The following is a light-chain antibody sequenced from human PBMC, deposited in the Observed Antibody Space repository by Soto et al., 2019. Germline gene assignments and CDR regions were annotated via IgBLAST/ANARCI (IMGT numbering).Light chain of an antibody. Sequence: EIVLTQSPDTLSSSPGERATLSYRASQSVSSSYLAWYQQKPGQPPRLLIYGASSRATGIPDRFSGSGSGTDFTLTISRLEPEDFAVYYCQQYGSSPPLTFGGGTKVEIK. V-gene: IGKV3-20*01. CDR1: QSVSSSY. CDR2: GAS. J-gene: IGKJ4*01. CDR3: QQYGSSPPLT.